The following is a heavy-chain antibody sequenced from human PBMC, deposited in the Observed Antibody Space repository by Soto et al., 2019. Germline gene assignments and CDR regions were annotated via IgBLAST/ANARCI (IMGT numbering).Heavy chain of an antibody. CDR1: GGSLRGYS. Sequence: PSETLSLTCTVSGGSLRGYSWSWIRQSPGKGLEWIGYVYSGGGTNYSPSFMGRVTISVDTTDNQFSLKLNSVTAADTAVYYCAREKTPMSPRYFYYGMDVWGQGTTVT. V-gene: IGHV4-59*01. J-gene: IGHJ6*02. D-gene: IGHD2-21*01. CDR3: AREKTPMSPRYFYYGMDV. CDR2: VYSGGGT.